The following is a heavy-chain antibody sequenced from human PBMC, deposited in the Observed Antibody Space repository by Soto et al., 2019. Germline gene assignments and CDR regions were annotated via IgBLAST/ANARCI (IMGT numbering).Heavy chain of an antibody. CDR1: GFTXSXYS. Sequence: EVQLVESGGGLVKPGGSLRLSCAASGFTXSXYSMNWVRQAPGKGLEWVSSISSSSSYIYYADSVKGRFTISRDNAKNSLYLQMNSLRAEDXAXXXXXXXXXXXXXXNGYWGQGTLVTVSS. CDR3: XXXXXXXXXXNGY. CDR2: ISSSSSYI. V-gene: IGHV3-21*01. J-gene: IGHJ4*02.